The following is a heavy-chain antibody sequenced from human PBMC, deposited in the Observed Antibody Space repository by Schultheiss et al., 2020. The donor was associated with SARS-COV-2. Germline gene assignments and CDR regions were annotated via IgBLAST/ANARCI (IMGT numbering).Heavy chain of an antibody. Sequence: SQTLSLTCTVSGVSISSYCWNWIRQPPGKGLEWIGFIHDSGSTNYNPSLKSRVTISVDTSRKQFSLRLTSVTAADTAVYYCARGLGYCSGGSCNWFDPWGQGTLVTVSS. D-gene: IGHD2-15*01. J-gene: IGHJ5*02. V-gene: IGHV4-59*01. CDR2: IHDSGST. CDR3: ARGLGYCSGGSCNWFDP. CDR1: GVSISSYC.